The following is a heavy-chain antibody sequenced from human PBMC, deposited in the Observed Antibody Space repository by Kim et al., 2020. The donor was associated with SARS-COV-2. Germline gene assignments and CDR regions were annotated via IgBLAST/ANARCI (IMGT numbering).Heavy chain of an antibody. CDR3: AREGDYYYYGMDV. D-gene: IGHD1-26*01. Sequence: YADSVKGRLTISRDNSKNTLYLQMNSLRAEETAVYYCAREGDYYYYGMDVWGQGTTVTVSS. V-gene: IGHV3-53*01. J-gene: IGHJ6*02.